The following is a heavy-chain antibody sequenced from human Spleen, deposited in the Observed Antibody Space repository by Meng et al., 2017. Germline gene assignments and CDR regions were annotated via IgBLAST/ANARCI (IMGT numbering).Heavy chain of an antibody. J-gene: IGHJ4*02. CDR3: ARDDSSGYYSFDY. CDR1: GYTFTGYY. V-gene: IGHV1-2*06. D-gene: IGHD3-22*01. Sequence: QGVLAESGAEVHKPWASVKFSCTASGYTFTGYYMHWVRQAPGQGLEWMGRINPKSGGTNYAQKFQGRVTMTRDTSISTAYMELSRLGADDTAVYYCARDDSSGYYSFDYWGQGTLVTVSS. CDR2: INPKSGGT.